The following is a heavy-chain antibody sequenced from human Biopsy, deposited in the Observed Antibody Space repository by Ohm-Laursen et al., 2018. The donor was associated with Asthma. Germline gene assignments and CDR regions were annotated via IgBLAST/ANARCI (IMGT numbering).Heavy chain of an antibody. V-gene: IGHV7-4-1*02. D-gene: IGHD2-2*01. CDR3: ARDQSPRIVVVSADTYTVDNWFDP. J-gene: IGHJ5*02. CDR2: INTNTGNP. CDR1: GYTFTSYA. Sequence: ASVKVSCKASGYTFTSYAMNWVRQAPGQGLEWMGWINTNTGNPTYAQGFAGRFVFSLDTSVSTAYLQISSLKAEDTAVYYCARDQSPRIVVVSADTYTVDNWFDPWGQGTLVTVSS.